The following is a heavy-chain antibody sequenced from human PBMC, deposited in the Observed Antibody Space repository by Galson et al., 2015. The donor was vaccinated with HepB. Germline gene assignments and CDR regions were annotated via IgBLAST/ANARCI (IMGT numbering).Heavy chain of an antibody. J-gene: IGHJ4*02. D-gene: IGHD4-17*01. V-gene: IGHV3-9*01. CDR3: AKVSTPGHDYGEGVNFDY. Sequence: SLRLSCAASGFTFDDYAMHWVRQAPGKGLEWVSGISWNSGSIGYADSVKGRFTISRDDAKNSLYLQMNSLRAEDTALYYCAKVSTPGHDYGEGVNFDYWGQGTLVTVSS. CDR1: GFTFDDYA. CDR2: ISWNSGSI.